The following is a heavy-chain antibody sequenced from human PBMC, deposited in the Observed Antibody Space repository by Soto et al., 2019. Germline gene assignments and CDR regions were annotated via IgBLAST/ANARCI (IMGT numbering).Heavy chain of an antibody. CDR3: AGLDTSMVKTPGY. V-gene: IGHV3-73*01. Sequence: GGSLRLSCAASGFTFSGSAMHWVRQASGKGLEWVGRIRSKANSYATAYAASVKGRFTISRDDSKNTAYLQMNSLKTEDTAVYYCAGLDTSMVKTPGYWGRGTPVTVSS. D-gene: IGHD5-18*01. CDR1: GFTFSGSA. CDR2: IRSKANSYAT. J-gene: IGHJ4*02.